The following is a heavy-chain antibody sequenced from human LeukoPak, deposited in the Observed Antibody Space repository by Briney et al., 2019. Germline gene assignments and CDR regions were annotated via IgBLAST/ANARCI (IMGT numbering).Heavy chain of an antibody. CDR3: AGWKYRPAPNYY. CDR1: GGSIGTYY. CDR2: IEDGGST. J-gene: IGHJ4*02. D-gene: IGHD5-12*01. V-gene: IGHV4-59*01. Sequence: PSETLSLTCSVSGGSIGTYYCTWIRQPPGKGLEWIGFIEDGGSTGYNPSLKGPVTVSLDTSRNQFSRKLNSLTAAATAVYYCAGWKYRPAPNYYWGQGILVTVS.